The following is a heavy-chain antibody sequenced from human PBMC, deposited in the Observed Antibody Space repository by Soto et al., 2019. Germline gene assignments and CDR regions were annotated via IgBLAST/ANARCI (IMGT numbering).Heavy chain of an antibody. J-gene: IGHJ4*02. CDR2: LWYDGSNL. V-gene: IGHV3-33*01. Sequence: QVQLVESGGGVVQPGTSLRLSCAASGFSFSSYAMHWVRQAPGKGLEWVAALWYDGSNLNYAQSVKGRFTISRDNSKSTVYLQMNSLKVEDTAVYYCAREINDFWSGYLYWAQGTVVTVSS. D-gene: IGHD3-3*01. CDR3: AREINDFWSGYLY. CDR1: GFSFSSYA.